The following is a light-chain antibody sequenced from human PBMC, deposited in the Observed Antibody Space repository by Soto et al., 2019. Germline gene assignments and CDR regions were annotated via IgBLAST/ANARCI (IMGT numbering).Light chain of an antibody. Sequence: ETVLTQSPATLSLSPGDEATLSCKASQTITKYLAWYQQKPGQAPRLLIYESSERASGVPSGFRGGGSGTDFTLTISSREPEDFAFYYCQQRARGPWTFGQGTRVEL. V-gene: IGKV3-11*01. CDR2: ESS. CDR1: QTITKY. J-gene: IGKJ1*01. CDR3: QQRARGPWT.